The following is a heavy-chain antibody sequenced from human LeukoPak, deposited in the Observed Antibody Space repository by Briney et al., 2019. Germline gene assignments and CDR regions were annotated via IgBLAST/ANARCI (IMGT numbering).Heavy chain of an antibody. V-gene: IGHV4-4*07. CDR2: IYTSGST. J-gene: IGHJ3*02. CDR3: ARVYSNYVDAFDI. CDR1: GGSISSYY. Sequence: SETLSLTCTVSGGSISSYYWGWIRQPAGKGLEWIGRIYTSGSTNYNPSLKSRVTMSVDTSKNQFSLKLSSVTAADTAVYYCARVYSNYVDAFDIWGQGTMVTVSS. D-gene: IGHD4-11*01.